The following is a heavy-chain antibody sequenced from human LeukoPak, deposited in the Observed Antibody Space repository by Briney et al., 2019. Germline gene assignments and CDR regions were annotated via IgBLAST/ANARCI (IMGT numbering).Heavy chain of an antibody. D-gene: IGHD2-2*01. V-gene: IGHV3-30*18. J-gene: IGHJ4*02. Sequence: GRSLRLSCAASGFTFSSYDIHWVRQAPGKGLEWVAVISDDGNNKYYATSVKGRFTISRDNSKNTLYLQMTSLRAEDTAVYYCAKGAGKYCSSTSCYGDYWGQGTLVTVSS. CDR1: GFTFSSYD. CDR2: ISDDGNNK. CDR3: AKGAGKYCSSTSCYGDY.